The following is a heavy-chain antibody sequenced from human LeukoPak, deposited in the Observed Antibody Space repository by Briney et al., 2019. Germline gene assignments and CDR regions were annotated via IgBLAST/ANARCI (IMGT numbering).Heavy chain of an antibody. V-gene: IGHV1-46*01. CDR3: ARYGGGRYCSSTSCPRQGYMDV. Sequence: GASVTVSCTASGYTFTSYYMHWVRQAPGQGLEWMGIINPSGGSTSYAQKFQGRVTMTMDTSISTAYMELSRLRSDDTAVYYCARYGGGRYCSSTSCPRQGYMDVWGKGTTVTVSS. J-gene: IGHJ6*03. CDR2: INPSGGST. CDR1: GYTFTSYY. D-gene: IGHD2-2*01.